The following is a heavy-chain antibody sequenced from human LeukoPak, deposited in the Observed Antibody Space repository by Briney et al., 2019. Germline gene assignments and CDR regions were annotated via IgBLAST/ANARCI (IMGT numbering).Heavy chain of an antibody. J-gene: IGHJ4*02. CDR2: INSDGSST. CDR3: ARTNLVAEPFDY. Sequence: AGGSLRLSCAASGFTFSSYWMHWVRQAPGKGLVWVSRINSDGSSTSYADSVKGRLTISRDNAKNTLYLQMNSLRAEDTAVYYCARTNLVAEPFDYWGQGTLVTVSS. V-gene: IGHV3-74*01. D-gene: IGHD2-8*02. CDR1: GFTFSSYW.